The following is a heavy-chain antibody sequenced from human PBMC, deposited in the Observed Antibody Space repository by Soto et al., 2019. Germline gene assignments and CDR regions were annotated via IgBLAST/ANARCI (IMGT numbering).Heavy chain of an antibody. CDR3: AKGGRQWLVTSDFNY. D-gene: IGHD6-19*01. CDR2: VSHDGRNT. V-gene: IGHV3-30*18. J-gene: IGHJ4*02. CDR1: GFTFSDYA. Sequence: GGSLRLSCAASGFTFSDYAMHWVRQAPGKGLGWVAVVSHDGRNTHYADSVKGRFTISRDSSKNTVSLEMTSLRAEDTDVYYCAKGGRQWLVTSDFNYWGQGALVTVSS.